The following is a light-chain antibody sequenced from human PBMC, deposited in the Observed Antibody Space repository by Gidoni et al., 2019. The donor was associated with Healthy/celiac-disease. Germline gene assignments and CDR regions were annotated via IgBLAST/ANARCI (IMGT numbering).Light chain of an antibody. Sequence: DIQMTKSPSSLSASVGDRVTITCQASQDISNYLNWYQQKPGKAPKLLIYDASNLETGVPSRFSGSGSGTDFTFTISSLQPEDFATYYCQQYDNLPPLTFGGGTKVEIK. V-gene: IGKV1-33*01. CDR2: DAS. CDR3: QQYDNLPPLT. J-gene: IGKJ4*01. CDR1: QDISNY.